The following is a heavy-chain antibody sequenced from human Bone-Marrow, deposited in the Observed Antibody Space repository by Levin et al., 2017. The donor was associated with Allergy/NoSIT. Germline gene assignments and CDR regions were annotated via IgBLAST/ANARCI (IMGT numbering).Heavy chain of an antibody. CDR3: AKGLGGSGGSPTRAFDF. V-gene: IGHV3-23*01. J-gene: IGHJ4*02. CDR2: ISRAGDDT. CDR1: GFTFNSHA. D-gene: IGHD3-10*01. Sequence: SCAASGFTFNSHAMTWVRQAPGKGLEWVAVISRAGDDTYYADSVKGRLTVSRDNSKNTVYLQMNSLRDEDTAIYYCAKGLGGSGGSPTRAFDFWGQGTLVTVSS.